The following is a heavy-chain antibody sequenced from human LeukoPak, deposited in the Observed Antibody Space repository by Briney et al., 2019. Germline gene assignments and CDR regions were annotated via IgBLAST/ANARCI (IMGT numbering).Heavy chain of an antibody. Sequence: SVKVSCKASGGTFSSYAISWVRQAPGQGLEWMGGIIPIFGTANYAQKFQGRVTITADESTSTAYMELRSLRSDDTAVYYCARDQDIVVVVAGYWGQGTLVTVSS. CDR2: IIPIFGTA. J-gene: IGHJ4*02. CDR3: ARDQDIVVVVAGY. V-gene: IGHV1-69*13. CDR1: GGTFSSYA. D-gene: IGHD2-15*01.